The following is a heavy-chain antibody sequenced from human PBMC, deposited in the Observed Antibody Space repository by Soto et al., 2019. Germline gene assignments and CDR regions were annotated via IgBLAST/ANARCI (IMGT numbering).Heavy chain of an antibody. CDR1: GFTFSSYS. V-gene: IGHV3-23*01. CDR3: AKKVNSGSGSQYFDY. Sequence: GGSLRLSCVASGFTFSSYSMRWVRQAPGKGLEWVSGFRAGGDDGTTYYADSVKGRFTISRDNSKNTLFLQMNSLRAEDTAIYYCAKKVNSGSGSQYFDYFGQGTVVTVS. J-gene: IGHJ4*02. D-gene: IGHD3-10*01. CDR2: FRAGGDDGTT.